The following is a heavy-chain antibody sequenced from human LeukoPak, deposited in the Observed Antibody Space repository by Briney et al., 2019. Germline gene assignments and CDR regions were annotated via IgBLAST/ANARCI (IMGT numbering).Heavy chain of an antibody. CDR2: ISGYNGNT. Sequence: ASVKVSCKASGYTFTGYYMHWVRQAPGQGLEWMGWISGYNGNTNYAQKLQGRVTMTTDTFTNTAYMELRSLRSDDTAVYYCARGVGMSTVTYYYYNYMDVWGKGTTVTVSS. J-gene: IGHJ6*03. D-gene: IGHD4-11*01. V-gene: IGHV1-18*04. CDR3: ARGVGMSTVTYYYYNYMDV. CDR1: GYTFTGYY.